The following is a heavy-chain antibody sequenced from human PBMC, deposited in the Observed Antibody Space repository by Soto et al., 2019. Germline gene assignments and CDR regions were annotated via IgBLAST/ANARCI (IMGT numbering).Heavy chain of an antibody. CDR1: GFTFTSSA. Sequence: SVKVSFKASGFTFTSSAVQWVRQARGQRLEWIGWIVVGSGNTNYAQKFQERVTITRDMSTSTAYMELSSLRSEDTAVYYCAAESGSDDYYYYYGMDVWGQGTTVTV. CDR3: AAESGSDDYYYYYGMDV. CDR2: IVVGSGNT. V-gene: IGHV1-58*01. J-gene: IGHJ6*02.